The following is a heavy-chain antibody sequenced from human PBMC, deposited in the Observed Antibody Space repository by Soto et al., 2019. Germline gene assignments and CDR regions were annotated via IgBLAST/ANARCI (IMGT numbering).Heavy chain of an antibody. Sequence: QVQLVQSGAEVKKPGASVKVSCKASGSTFSTLDLNWVRQAPGQGLDWMGWMHANTGLTGHAQKFQGRLSMTRDTSISTAYMELSSLRADDTAVYYSARYIFGQGFISWGQGTLVTVSS. D-gene: IGHD3-10*01. CDR3: ARYIFGQGFIS. J-gene: IGHJ4*02. V-gene: IGHV1-8*01. CDR2: MHANTGLT. CDR1: GSTFSTLD.